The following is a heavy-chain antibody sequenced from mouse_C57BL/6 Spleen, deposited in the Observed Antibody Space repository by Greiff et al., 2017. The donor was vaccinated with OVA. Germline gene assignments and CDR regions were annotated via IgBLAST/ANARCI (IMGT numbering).Heavy chain of an antibody. V-gene: IGHV5-17*01. CDR3: AIITTVGDDYAMDY. D-gene: IGHD1-1*01. Sequence: EVKLVESGGGLVKPGGSLKLSCAASGFTFSDYGMHWVRQAPEKGLEWVAYISSGSSTTYYADTVKGRFTISRDNAKNTLFLQMTSLRAEDTAMYYCAIITTVGDDYAMDYWGQGTAVTVSS. CDR1: GFTFSDYG. CDR2: ISSGSSTT. J-gene: IGHJ4*01.